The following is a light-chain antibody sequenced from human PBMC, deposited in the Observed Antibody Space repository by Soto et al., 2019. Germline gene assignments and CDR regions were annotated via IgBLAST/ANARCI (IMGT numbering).Light chain of an antibody. CDR3: QQYDSYSPLT. CDR1: QSISSW. CDR2: KAS. J-gene: IGKJ4*01. Sequence: DIQMTQSPSTLSASVGDRVTITCLASQSISSWLAWYQQKPWKAPKLLIYKASGLESGVPSRFSGSGSGTDFTLTISSLQPDDFATYYCQQYDSYSPLTFGGGTKVDIK. V-gene: IGKV1-5*03.